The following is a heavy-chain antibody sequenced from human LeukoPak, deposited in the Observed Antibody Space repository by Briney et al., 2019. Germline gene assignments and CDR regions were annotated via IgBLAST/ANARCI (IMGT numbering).Heavy chain of an antibody. J-gene: IGHJ4*02. V-gene: IGHV1-69*01. Sequence: SVKVSCKASGGTFSSYAISWVRQAPGQGLEWMGGIIPIFGTANYAQKFQGRVTITADESTSTAYMELSSLRSEDTAVYYCARVYPHNWSDAGDYFDYWGQGTLVTVSS. CDR1: GGTFSSYA. D-gene: IGHD1-1*01. CDR2: IIPIFGTA. CDR3: ARVYPHNWSDAGDYFDY.